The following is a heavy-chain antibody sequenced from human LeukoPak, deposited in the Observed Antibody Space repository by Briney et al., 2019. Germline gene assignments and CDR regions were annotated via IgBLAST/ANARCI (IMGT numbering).Heavy chain of an antibody. D-gene: IGHD5-18*01. CDR3: ARRVDTAMEYYFDY. Sequence: GESLKISCKGSGYRFTSYWIGWVRQVPGKGLKWMGIIYPGDSDTRYSPSFQGQVTISADKSISTAYLQWSSLKASDTAMYYCARRVDTAMEYYFDYWGQGTLVTVSS. V-gene: IGHV5-51*01. J-gene: IGHJ4*02. CDR2: IYPGDSDT. CDR1: GYRFTSYW.